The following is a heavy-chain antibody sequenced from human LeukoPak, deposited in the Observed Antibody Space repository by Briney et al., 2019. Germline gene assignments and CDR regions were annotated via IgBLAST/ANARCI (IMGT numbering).Heavy chain of an antibody. J-gene: IGHJ5*02. CDR1: GYTFTAYY. CDR3: ARLNTDP. CDR2: INPNNGAT. Sequence: ASVTVSCRASGYTFTAYYIHWVRQAPGEGLQWMGRINPNNGATDYAQKFQGRVTMTRDTSVNTVYKELGGLRSDDTATYFCARLNTDPWGQGTLVTVSS. V-gene: IGHV1-2*02.